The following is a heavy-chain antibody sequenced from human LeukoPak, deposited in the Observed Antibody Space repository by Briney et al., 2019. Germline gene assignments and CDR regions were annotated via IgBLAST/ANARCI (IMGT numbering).Heavy chain of an antibody. V-gene: IGHV3-15*01. Sequence: GGSLRLSCAASGFTFSNAWMSWVRQAPGKGLEWVGRIKSKTDGGTTDYAAPVKGRFTISRDDSKNTLYLQMNSLKTEDTAVYYCTTAPYCSRTSCSQGYWGQGTLVPVSS. D-gene: IGHD2-2*01. CDR1: GFTFSNAW. J-gene: IGHJ4*02. CDR3: TTAPYCSRTSCSQGY. CDR2: IKSKTDGGTT.